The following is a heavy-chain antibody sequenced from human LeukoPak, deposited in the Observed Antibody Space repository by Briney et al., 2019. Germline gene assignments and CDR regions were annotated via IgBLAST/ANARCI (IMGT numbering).Heavy chain of an antibody. V-gene: IGHV3-33*08. CDR3: ARDSPTVPFDY. CDR2: IWYDGSNK. J-gene: IGHJ4*02. CDR1: GFTFSSYG. Sequence: PGGSLRLSCAASGFTFSSYGMHWVRQAPGKGLEWVAVIWYDGSNKYYADSVKGRFTISRDNSKNTLYLQMNSLRAEDTAVYYCARDSPTVPFDYWGQGTLVTVSS. D-gene: IGHD4-17*01.